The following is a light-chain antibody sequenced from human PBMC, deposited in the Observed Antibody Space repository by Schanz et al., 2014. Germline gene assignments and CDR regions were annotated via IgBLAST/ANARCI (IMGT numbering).Light chain of an antibody. J-gene: IGLJ2*01. CDR2: DTA. CDR3: LLQYSGGSRV. CDR1: TGAVTSGHY. Sequence: QAVVTQEASLTVSPGGTVTLTCGSSTGAVTSGHYPYWFQQKPGQAPRTLIYDTANRHSWTPARFSGSLLGGKALLTLSGAQPEDEADYYCLLQYSGGSRVFGGGTKLTVL. V-gene: IGLV7-46*01.